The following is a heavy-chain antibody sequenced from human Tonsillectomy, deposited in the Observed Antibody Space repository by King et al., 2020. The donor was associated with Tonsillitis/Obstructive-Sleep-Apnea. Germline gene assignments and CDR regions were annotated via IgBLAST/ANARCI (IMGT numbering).Heavy chain of an antibody. CDR2: IYNSGST. D-gene: IGHD3-22*01. Sequence: VQLQESGPGLVKPSQTLSLTCTVSGGSISSGGYYWSWIRQHPGKGLEWIGYIYNSGSTYYNPSLKSRVTISVDTSKNQFSLKLGSVTAADTAVYYCARGVHDRSGYYVPVEYWGQGTLVTVSS. CDR3: ARGVHDRSGYYVPVEY. CDR1: GGSISSGGYY. J-gene: IGHJ4*02. V-gene: IGHV4-31*03.